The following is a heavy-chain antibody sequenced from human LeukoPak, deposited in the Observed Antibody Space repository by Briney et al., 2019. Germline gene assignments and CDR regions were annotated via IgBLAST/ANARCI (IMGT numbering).Heavy chain of an antibody. CDR3: TTLTVCSNFDY. CDR2: VSSSGTTT. D-gene: IGHD2-2*01. J-gene: IGHJ4*02. CDR1: GFSFRFYE. V-gene: IGHV3-48*03. Sequence: GGSLRLSCAASGFSFRFYEIHWVRQAPGKGLEWISDVSSSGTTTYYADSVKGRFTISRDNAKNSLYLQMNSLRAEDTAVYYCTTLTVCSNFDYWGQGTRVTVSS.